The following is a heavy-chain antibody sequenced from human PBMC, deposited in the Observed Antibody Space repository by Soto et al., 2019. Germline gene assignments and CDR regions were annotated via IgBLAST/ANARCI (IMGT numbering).Heavy chain of an antibody. CDR3: AREAV. V-gene: IGHV3-7*05. J-gene: IGHJ6*02. CDR2: IKQDGSEQ. CDR1: GFTFSGYW. Sequence: EVQLVESGGGLVQPGGSLRLSCAASGFTFSGYWMSWVRQAPGKGLEWVANIKQDGSEQFYVDSVKGRFTISRDNATNSLYLQRNILRAEDTDVYYCAREAVWGQGTTVTVSS.